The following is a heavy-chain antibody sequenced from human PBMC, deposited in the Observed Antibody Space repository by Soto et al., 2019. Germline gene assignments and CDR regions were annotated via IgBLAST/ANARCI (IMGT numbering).Heavy chain of an antibody. Sequence: PGGSLRLSCAASGFTFSSYAMHWVRQAPGKGLEWVAVISYDGSEKYYVDSVKGRFTISRDNAKNSLYLQMNSLRAEETAVYYCAREVPPEYSYAPVPPMEVWGKGTTVTVCS. V-gene: IGHV3-30*04. CDR2: ISYDGSEK. CDR3: AREVPPEYSYAPVPPMEV. D-gene: IGHD5-18*01. J-gene: IGHJ6*04. CDR1: GFTFSSYA.